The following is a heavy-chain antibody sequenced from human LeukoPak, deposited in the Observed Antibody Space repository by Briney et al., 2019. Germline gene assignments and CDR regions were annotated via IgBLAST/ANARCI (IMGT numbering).Heavy chain of an antibody. Sequence: GGSLRLSCAASGFTFRSDWMSWVRQSPEKGLEWAANINPDGSATYYVDSVKGRFIISRDNTKNSLYLQMNSLRAEDTAVYYCAKPDRTRWGQGTLVTVSS. CDR2: INPDGSAT. CDR3: AKPDRTR. CDR1: GFTFRSDW. J-gene: IGHJ4*02. V-gene: IGHV3-7*03. D-gene: IGHD1-14*01.